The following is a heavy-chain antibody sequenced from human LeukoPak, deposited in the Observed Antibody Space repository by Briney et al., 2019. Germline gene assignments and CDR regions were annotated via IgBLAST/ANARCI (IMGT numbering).Heavy chain of an antibody. Sequence: SETLSLTCTVSSGSISSSSYYWGWIRQPPGKGLEWIGSIYYSGSTYYNPSLKSRVTISVATSKNQFSLKLSSVTAADTAVYYCARSKGDYSNYLPPRNFDYWGQGTLVTVSS. V-gene: IGHV4-39*07. CDR3: ARSKGDYSNYLPPRNFDY. CDR1: SGSISSSSYY. J-gene: IGHJ4*02. CDR2: IYYSGST. D-gene: IGHD4-11*01.